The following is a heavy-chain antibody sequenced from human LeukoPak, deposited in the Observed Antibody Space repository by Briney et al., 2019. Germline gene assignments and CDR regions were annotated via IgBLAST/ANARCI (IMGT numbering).Heavy chain of an antibody. D-gene: IGHD6-19*01. Sequence: GASVKVSCKVSGYTLTELSMHWVRQAPGKGLAWMGGFDPEDGETIYARKFQGRVTMTEDTSTDTAYMELSSLRSEDTAVYYCAAARVAVAGFDYWGQGTLVTVSS. V-gene: IGHV1-24*01. J-gene: IGHJ4*02. CDR3: AAARVAVAGFDY. CDR2: FDPEDGET. CDR1: GYTLTELS.